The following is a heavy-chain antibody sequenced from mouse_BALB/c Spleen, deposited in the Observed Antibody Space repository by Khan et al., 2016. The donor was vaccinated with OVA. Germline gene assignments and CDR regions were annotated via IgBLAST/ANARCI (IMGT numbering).Heavy chain of an antibody. J-gene: IGHJ2*01. V-gene: IGHV3-2*02. Sequence: VQLKQSGPGLVKPSQSLSLTCTVTGYSITSNYAWNWIRQFPGNKLEWMGYLSYSDSTSYNPSLKSRISITRATSQNPFFLQLKSVTNEDTATDYCERGNYYGYYCDNWGKGTTRTGSS. CDR1: GYSITSNYA. CDR2: LSYSDST. D-gene: IGHD1-1*01. CDR3: ERGNYYGYYCDN.